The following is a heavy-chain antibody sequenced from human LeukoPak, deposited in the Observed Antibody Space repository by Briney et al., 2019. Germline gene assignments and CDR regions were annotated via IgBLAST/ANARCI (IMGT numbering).Heavy chain of an antibody. CDR3: ATSTLTENWFDP. J-gene: IGHJ5*02. CDR1: GGSFSGYY. Sequence: SETLSLTCAVYGGSFSGYYWSWIRQPPGKGLEWIGEINHSGSTNYNPSLRSRVTISVDTSKNQFSLKLSSVTAADTAVYYCATSTLTENWFDPWGQGTLVTVSS. CDR2: INHSGST. V-gene: IGHV4-34*01. D-gene: IGHD2-2*01.